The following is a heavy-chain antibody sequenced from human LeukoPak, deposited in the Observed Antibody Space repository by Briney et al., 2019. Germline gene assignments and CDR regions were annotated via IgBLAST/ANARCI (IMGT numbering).Heavy chain of an antibody. V-gene: IGHV3-74*01. CDR2: INTDGSST. D-gene: IGHD3-22*01. CDR1: GFTFSNYW. CDR3: ARSLLYYYDSSGPEN. J-gene: IGHJ4*02. Sequence: GGSLRLSCVASGFTFSNYWMHWVRQAPGKGLAWVSRINTDGSSTSYADSVKGRSTISRDNAKNTLYLQMNSLRVEDTAVYYCARSLLYYYDSSGPENWGQGSLVTVSS.